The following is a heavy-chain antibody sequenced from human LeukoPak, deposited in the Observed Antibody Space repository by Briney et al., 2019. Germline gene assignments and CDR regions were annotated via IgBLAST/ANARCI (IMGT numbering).Heavy chain of an antibody. V-gene: IGHV1-46*01. J-gene: IGHJ5*02. CDR3: ASRTGSKGLKAMNNWFDP. D-gene: IGHD3-10*01. CDR1: GYSFTSYY. Sequence: GASVKVSCKASGYSFTSYYMNWVRQAPGQGLEWMGIINASGGSTSYAQKFQGRLTMTRDTSTRTVYMELSSLRSEDTAVYYCASRTGSKGLKAMNNWFDPWGQGTLVTVSS. CDR2: INASGGST.